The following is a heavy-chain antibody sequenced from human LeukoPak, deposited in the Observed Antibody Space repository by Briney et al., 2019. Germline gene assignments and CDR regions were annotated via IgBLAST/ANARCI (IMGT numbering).Heavy chain of an antibody. Sequence: NPSETLSLTCTVSGDSISSGDYYWSWIRQPAGKGLEWIGRISSSGSTNYNPSLKSRVTISVDTSKNQFSLKLSSVTAADTAVYYCARLFWRQWLVFAFDYWGQGTLVTVSS. CDR3: ARLFWRQWLVFAFDY. CDR2: ISSSGST. J-gene: IGHJ4*02. D-gene: IGHD6-19*01. CDR1: GDSISSGDYY. V-gene: IGHV4-61*02.